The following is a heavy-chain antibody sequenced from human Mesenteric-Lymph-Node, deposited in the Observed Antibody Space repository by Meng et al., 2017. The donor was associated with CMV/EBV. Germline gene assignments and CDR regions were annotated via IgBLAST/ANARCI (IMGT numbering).Heavy chain of an antibody. CDR1: GFTFSNYA. J-gene: IGHJ4*02. V-gene: IGHV3-30-3*02. D-gene: IGHD2-21*02. CDR3: AKHDFDNYLDF. Sequence: GGSLRLSCAASGFTFSNYAMHWVRQAPGKGLEWVAVISYDGSNKYYADSVKGRFTISRDNSKNTLYLEMNSLRPDDTAVYYCAKHDFDNYLDFWGQGMLVTVSS. CDR2: ISYDGSNK.